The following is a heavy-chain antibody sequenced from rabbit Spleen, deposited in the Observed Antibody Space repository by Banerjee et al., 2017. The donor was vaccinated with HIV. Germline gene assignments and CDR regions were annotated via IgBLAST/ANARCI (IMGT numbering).Heavy chain of an antibody. D-gene: IGHD5-1*01. Sequence: QEQLVESGGGLVQPEGSLTLSCTASGFTLSNYWMCWVRQAPGKGLEWIGCIRTGSGSTYYASWAKGRFTITKTSSTTVTLQMTSLTAADTATYFCARDVPNGIHYFNLWGQGTLVTVS. V-gene: IGHV1S45*01. J-gene: IGHJ4*01. CDR2: IRTGSGST. CDR1: GFTLSNYW. CDR3: ARDVPNGIHYFNL.